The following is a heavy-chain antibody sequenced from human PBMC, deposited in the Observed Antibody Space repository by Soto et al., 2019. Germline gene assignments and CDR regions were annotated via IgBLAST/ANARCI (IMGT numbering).Heavy chain of an antibody. CDR2: ITTSGSAT. CDR1: GFTFSSYE. Sequence: QLVESGGGLVQPGGSLRLSCAASGFTFSSYEMSWVRQAPGKGLEWVSYITTSGSATYYADSVKGRLTISRDNARNSVYLAMNSLRVEDTAVYYCAREAGVHDWLDPWGQGTQVTVSS. V-gene: IGHV3-48*03. CDR3: AREAGVHDWLDP. D-gene: IGHD3-10*01. J-gene: IGHJ5*02.